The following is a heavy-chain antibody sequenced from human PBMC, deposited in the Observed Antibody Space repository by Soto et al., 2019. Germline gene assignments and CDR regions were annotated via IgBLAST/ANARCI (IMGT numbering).Heavy chain of an antibody. V-gene: IGHV4-34*01. CDR2: INHSGST. Sequence: QVQLQQWGAGLLKPSETLSLTCAVYGGSFSGYYWSWIRQPPGKGLEWIGEINHSGSTNYNPSLKSRVTISVDTSKNQFSLKLSPVTAADTAVYYCARRDSSSRHWYFDLWGRGTLVTVSS. D-gene: IGHD6-13*01. J-gene: IGHJ2*01. CDR3: ARRDSSSRHWYFDL. CDR1: GGSFSGYY.